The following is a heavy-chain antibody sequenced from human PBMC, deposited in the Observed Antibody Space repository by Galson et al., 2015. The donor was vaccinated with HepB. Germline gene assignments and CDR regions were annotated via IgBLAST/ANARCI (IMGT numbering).Heavy chain of an antibody. J-gene: IGHJ4*02. CDR1: GFTFSSYG. V-gene: IGHV3-33*01. CDR3: ARDMYYDFWSGYYTGIDY. D-gene: IGHD3-3*01. Sequence: SLRLSCAASGFTFSSYGMHWVRQAPGKGLEWVAVIWYDGSNKYYADSVKGRFTISRDNSKNTLYLQMNSLRAEDTAVYYCARDMYYDFWSGYYTGIDYWGQGTLVTVSS. CDR2: IWYDGSNK.